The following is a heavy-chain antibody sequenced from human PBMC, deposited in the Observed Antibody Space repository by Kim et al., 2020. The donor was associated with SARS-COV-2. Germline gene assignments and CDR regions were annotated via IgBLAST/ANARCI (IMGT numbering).Heavy chain of an antibody. CDR3: ARDDLLNAAMVPGGFDY. Sequence: SVKVSCKASGGTFSSYAISWVRQAPGQGLEWMGRIIPILGIANYAQKFQGRVTITADKSTSTAYMELSSLRSEDTAVYYCARDDLLNAAMVPGGFDYWGQGTLVTVSS. V-gene: IGHV1-69*04. D-gene: IGHD5-18*01. CDR2: IIPILGIA. J-gene: IGHJ4*02. CDR1: GGTFSSYA.